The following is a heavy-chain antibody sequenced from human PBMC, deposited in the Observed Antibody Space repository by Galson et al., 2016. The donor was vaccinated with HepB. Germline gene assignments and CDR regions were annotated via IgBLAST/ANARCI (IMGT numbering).Heavy chain of an antibody. V-gene: IGHV3-15*07. J-gene: IGHJ5*02. Sequence: ASGFSFSHAWMHWVRQAPGKGLEWVGRIKSKTDGGTTDYAAPVKGRFAISRDNSKDTLYLQMNRLKTEDTGVYYCTVAASYDFWSGYYMLDPWGQGTLVTVSS. D-gene: IGHD3-3*01. CDR1: GFSFSHAW. CDR3: TVAASYDFWSGYYMLDP. CDR2: IKSKTDGGTT.